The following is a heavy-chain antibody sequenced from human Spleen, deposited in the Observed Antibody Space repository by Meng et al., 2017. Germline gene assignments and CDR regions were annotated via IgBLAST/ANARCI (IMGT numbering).Heavy chain of an antibody. V-gene: IGHV1-24*01. CDR3: ARGREDYYDSSGYYYGLDY. CDR2: FDPEDGET. Sequence: ASVKVSCKVSGYTLTELSMHWVRQAPGKGLEWMGGFDPEDGETIYAQKFQGRVTMTEDTSTDTAYMELSSLRSEDTAVYYCARGREDYYDSSGYYYGLDYWGQGTLVTVSS. D-gene: IGHD3-22*01. CDR1: GYTLTELS. J-gene: IGHJ4*02.